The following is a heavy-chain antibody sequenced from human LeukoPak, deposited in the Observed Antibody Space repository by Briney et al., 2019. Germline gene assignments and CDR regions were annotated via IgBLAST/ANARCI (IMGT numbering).Heavy chain of an antibody. J-gene: IGHJ4*02. V-gene: IGHV4-30-2*01. Sequence: TLSLTCAVSGGSISSGGYSWSWIRQPPGKGLEWIGYIYHSGSTYYIPSLKSRVTISVDRSKNQFSLKLSSVTAADTAVYYCAGLYGSGSYYDDYWGQGTLVTVSS. D-gene: IGHD3-10*01. CDR1: GGSISSGGYS. CDR3: AGLYGSGSYYDDY. CDR2: IYHSGST.